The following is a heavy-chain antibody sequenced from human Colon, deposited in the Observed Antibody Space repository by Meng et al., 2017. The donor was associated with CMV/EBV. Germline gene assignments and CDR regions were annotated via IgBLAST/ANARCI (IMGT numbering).Heavy chain of an antibody. CDR1: GGSIRSAGSY. D-gene: IGHD4-17*01. CDR2: IYSSGST. J-gene: IGHJ4*02. Sequence: QGQVQDSGPGPVHTSHTLSLACALCGGSIRSAGSYWSWIGQPAGKGLEWIGYIYSSGSTYYNPSLKSRVTISVDTSKNQFSLKPSSVTDADTAVYYCARDSVVDYGDYSYGFDYWGQGTLVTVSS. CDR3: ARDSVVDYGDYSYGFDY. V-gene: IGHV4-30-4*01.